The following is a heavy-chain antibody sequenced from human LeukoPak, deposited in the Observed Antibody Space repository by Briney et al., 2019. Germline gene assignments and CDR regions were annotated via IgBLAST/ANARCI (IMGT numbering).Heavy chain of an antibody. D-gene: IGHD1-20*01. V-gene: IGHV4-61*02. J-gene: IGHJ4*02. CDR3: ARGNWNYFDY. CDR2: IYTSGST. Sequence: SETLSLTCTVSGGSISSGSYYWSWIRQPAGKGLEWIGRIYTSGSTNYNPSLKSRVTISVDTSKNQFSLKLSSVTAADTAVYYCARGNWNYFDYWGQGTLVPVSS. CDR1: GGSISSGSYY.